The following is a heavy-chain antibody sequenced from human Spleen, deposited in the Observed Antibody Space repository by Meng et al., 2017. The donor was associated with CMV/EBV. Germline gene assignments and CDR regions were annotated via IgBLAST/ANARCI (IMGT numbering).Heavy chain of an antibody. CDR2: VSASGAGT. D-gene: IGHD3-10*01. CDR1: GFTFGDYA. CDR3: ARGPFDGAFDY. Sequence: GESLKISCTASGFTFGDYAMSWVRQAPGKGLEWVSLVSASGAGTYYADSVKGRFSISRDNSKNTLYVQMNRLRAEDTAVYYCARGPFDGAFDYWGRGTLVTVSS. V-gene: IGHV3-23*01. J-gene: IGHJ4*02.